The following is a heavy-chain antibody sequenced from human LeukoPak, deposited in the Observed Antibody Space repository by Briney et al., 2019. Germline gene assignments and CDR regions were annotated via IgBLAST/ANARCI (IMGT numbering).Heavy chain of an antibody. V-gene: IGHV4-59*08. Sequence: SETLSLTCTVSGGSISSYYWSWIRQPPGEGLEWIGYIYYSGGTNYNPSLKSRVTISVDTSKNQFSLKLSSVTAADTAVYYCARGGSSWYTDYWGQGTLVTVSS. J-gene: IGHJ4*02. CDR1: GGSISSYY. D-gene: IGHD6-13*01. CDR3: ARGGSSWYTDY. CDR2: IYYSGGT.